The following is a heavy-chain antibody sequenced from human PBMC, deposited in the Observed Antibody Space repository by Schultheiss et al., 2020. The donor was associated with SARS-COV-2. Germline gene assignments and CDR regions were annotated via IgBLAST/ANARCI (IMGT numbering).Heavy chain of an antibody. CDR3: ARDHGSGSFYYFDY. D-gene: IGHD3-10*01. V-gene: IGHV3-66*01. Sequence: GESLKISCAVSGFTVTSHSMSWVRQAPGKGLEWVAVHYIHSTTYYGESVEGRFIISRDESQNTLFLQMKNVRVEDTGVYYCARDHGSGSFYYFDYWGQGTLVTVSS. CDR2: HYIHSTT. CDR1: GFTVTSHS. J-gene: IGHJ4*02.